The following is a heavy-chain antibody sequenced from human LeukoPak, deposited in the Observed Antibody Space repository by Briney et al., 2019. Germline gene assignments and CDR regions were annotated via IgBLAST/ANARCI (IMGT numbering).Heavy chain of an antibody. D-gene: IGHD5-12*01. CDR2: ISSSGSSI. J-gene: IGHJ4*02. V-gene: IGHV3-48*03. CDR3: AKDLGGSTDY. Sequence: GGSLRLSCAASGFTFRNYEMNWVRQAPGKGLEWVSYISSSGSSIYYADSVKGRFTISRDNAKNSLYLQMNSLRAEDTALYYCAKDLGGSTDYWGQGTLVTVSS. CDR1: GFTFRNYE.